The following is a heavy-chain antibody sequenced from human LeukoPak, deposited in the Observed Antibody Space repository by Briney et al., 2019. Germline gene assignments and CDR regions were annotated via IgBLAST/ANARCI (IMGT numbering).Heavy chain of an antibody. V-gene: IGHV4-4*02. Sequence: SSETLSLTCAVSGGSISSSNWWSWVRQPPGKGLEWIGEINHSGSTNYNPSLKSRVTISEGTSKNQFSLMVSSVTAADTAVYYCAGGGGYWGQGTLVTVSS. CDR2: INHSGST. CDR3: AGGGGY. J-gene: IGHJ4*02. CDR1: GGSISSSNW. D-gene: IGHD3-16*01.